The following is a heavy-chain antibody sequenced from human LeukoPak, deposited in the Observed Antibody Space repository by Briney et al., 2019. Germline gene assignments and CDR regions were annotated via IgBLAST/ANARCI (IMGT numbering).Heavy chain of an antibody. CDR1: GGSISGSDYY. V-gene: IGHV4-39*01. D-gene: IGHD2-2*01. Sequence: NTSETLCLTCTVSGGSISGSDYYWAWIRQPPGKGLEWIVSMYYGRNTYYNPSLKSRVTTSVDTSKNRSSLNLGFVTAADTAVYYCARHGPYASLVPWGQGTLVTVSS. CDR3: ARHGPYASLVP. J-gene: IGHJ5*02. CDR2: MYYGRNT.